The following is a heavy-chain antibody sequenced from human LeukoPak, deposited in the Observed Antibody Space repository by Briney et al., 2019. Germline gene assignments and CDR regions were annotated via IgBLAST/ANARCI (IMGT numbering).Heavy chain of an antibody. V-gene: IGHV4-39*01. CDR2: IYYSGST. D-gene: IGHD3-22*01. CDR3: ARRNYYDSSGYYFDY. Sequence: SETLSLTFTVSGGSISSSSYYWGWIRQPPGKGLEWIGSIYYSGSTYYNPSLKSRVTISVDTSKNQFSLKLSSVTAADTAVYYCARRNYYDSSGYYFDYWGQGTLVTVSS. J-gene: IGHJ4*02. CDR1: GGSISSSSYY.